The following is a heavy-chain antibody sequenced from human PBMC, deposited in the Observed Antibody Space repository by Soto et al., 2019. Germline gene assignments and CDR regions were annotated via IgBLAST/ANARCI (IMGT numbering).Heavy chain of an antibody. CDR1: GYSFTSYW. CDR3: ARLKYYDSSGNSHSNYYYYYGMDV. Sequence: GESLKISCKGSGYSFTSYWISWVRQMPGKGLEWMGRIDPSDSYTNYSPSFQGHVTISADKSISTAYLQWSSLKASDTAMYYCARLKYYDSSGNSHSNYYYYYGMDVWGQGTTVTVSS. CDR2: IDPSDSYT. D-gene: IGHD3-22*01. V-gene: IGHV5-10-1*01. J-gene: IGHJ6*02.